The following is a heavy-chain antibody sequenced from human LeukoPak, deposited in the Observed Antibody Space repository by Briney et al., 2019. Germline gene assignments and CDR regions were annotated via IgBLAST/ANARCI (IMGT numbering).Heavy chain of an antibody. CDR3: AQEDSEGGPNWFDP. CDR2: VSGGGTT. J-gene: IGHJ5*02. D-gene: IGHD1-14*01. Sequence: GGSLRLSCAASGLTFSTYGMSWVRQAPGKGLEWISAVSGGGTTSYADSVRGRFAISRDNSKNTLYLQMNSLRAEDTAVYYCAQEDSEGGPNWFDPWGQGALVTVSS. CDR1: GLTFSTYG. V-gene: IGHV3-23*01.